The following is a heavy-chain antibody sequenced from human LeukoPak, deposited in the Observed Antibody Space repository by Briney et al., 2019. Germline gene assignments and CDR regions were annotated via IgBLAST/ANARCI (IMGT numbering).Heavy chain of an antibody. Sequence: SGGSLRLSCAAPGFTFSSYAMHWVRQAPGKGLEYVSAISGNGGSTYYADSVKGRFTISRDNSKNTLYLQMGSLRAEDMAAYYCAKGLYSGYGPVDYWGQGTLVTVSS. D-gene: IGHD5-12*01. V-gene: IGHV3-64*02. CDR2: ISGNGGST. CDR1: GFTFSSYA. CDR3: AKGLYSGYGPVDY. J-gene: IGHJ4*02.